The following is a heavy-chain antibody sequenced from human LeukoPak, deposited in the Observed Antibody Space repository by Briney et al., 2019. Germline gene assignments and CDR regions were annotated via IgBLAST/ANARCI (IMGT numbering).Heavy chain of an antibody. D-gene: IGHD1-26*01. CDR2: ISSSGSGGNT. V-gene: IGHV3-23*01. CDR1: GVTLSSYA. Sequence: PGGSLRLSCTASGVTLSSYAMSWARQAPGKGLEWVSGISSSGSGGNTYYADSVKGRFTISRDSSKNTLFLHMNTLRAEDTAVYYCVKDSPPRYSGSPPAYWGQGTLVTVSS. J-gene: IGHJ4*02. CDR3: VKDSPPRYSGSPPAY.